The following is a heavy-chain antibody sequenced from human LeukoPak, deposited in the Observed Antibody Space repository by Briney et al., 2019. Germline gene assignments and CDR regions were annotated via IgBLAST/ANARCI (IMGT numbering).Heavy chain of an antibody. CDR1: GFTFSSYS. CDR3: ARDLNIEPVPDVSNYDAFDI. Sequence: PGGSLRLSCAASGFTFSSYSMNWVRQAPGQGLEWVANIKYDGSKKYYVDSVEGRFSISIDNARNSLYLQMNSLRAEDTAVYYCARDLNIEPVPDVSNYDAFDIWGQGTMVTVSS. J-gene: IGHJ3*02. CDR2: IKYDGSKK. D-gene: IGHD2-2*01. V-gene: IGHV3-7*01.